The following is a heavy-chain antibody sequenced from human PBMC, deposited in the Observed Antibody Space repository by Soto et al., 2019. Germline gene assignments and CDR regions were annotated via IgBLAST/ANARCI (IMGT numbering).Heavy chain of an antibody. CDR2: IYYSGST. CDR1: GGSISSGGHY. Sequence: PSETLSLTCTVSGGSISSGGHYWSWIRQHPGKGLEWIGYIYYSGSTYYNPSLKSRVTISIDTSKNQFSLKLSSVTAADTAVYYCARDYSGYDFGAFDIWGQGTMVTVSS. J-gene: IGHJ3*02. CDR3: ARDYSGYDFGAFDI. D-gene: IGHD5-12*01. V-gene: IGHV4-31*03.